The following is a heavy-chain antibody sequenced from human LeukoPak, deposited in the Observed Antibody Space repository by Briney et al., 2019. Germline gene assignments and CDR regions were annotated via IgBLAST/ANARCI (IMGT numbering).Heavy chain of an antibody. D-gene: IGHD5-12*01. V-gene: IGHV4-34*01. Sequence: SETLSLTCAVYGGSFSGYYWSWIRQPPGKWLEWIGEINHSGSTNYNPSLKSRVTISVDTSKNQFSLKLSSVAAADTAVYYCARGPRGVATVWFPPSRKWFDPWGQGTLVTVSS. CDR3: ARGPRGVATVWFPPSRKWFDP. J-gene: IGHJ5*02. CDR1: GGSFSGYY. CDR2: INHSGST.